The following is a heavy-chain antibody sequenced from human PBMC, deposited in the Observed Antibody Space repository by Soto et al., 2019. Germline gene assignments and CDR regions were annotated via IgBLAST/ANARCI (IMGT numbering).Heavy chain of an antibody. CDR2: IKRIIDGGTA. J-gene: IGHJ4*02. Sequence: LRLSCAASGFSFTNAWMSWVRQAPGKGLEWVGRIKRIIDGGTADYAAPVKGRFTISRDDSKNTLYLQLNSLKTEDTAVYYCSTGSIFGVTTHAEDYWGQGTLVTVSS. D-gene: IGHD3-3*01. CDR1: GFSFTNAW. CDR3: STGSIFGVTTHAEDY. V-gene: IGHV3-15*01.